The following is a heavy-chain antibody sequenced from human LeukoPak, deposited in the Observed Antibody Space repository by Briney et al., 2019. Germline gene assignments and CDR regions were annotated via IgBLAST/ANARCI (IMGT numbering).Heavy chain of an antibody. D-gene: IGHD4-11*01. CDR3: AKDLVYSITTLFDY. V-gene: IGHV3-30*18. CDR2: ISYDGSNK. CDR1: GFTFSSYG. Sequence: PGGSLRLSCAASGFTFSSYGMHWVRQAPGKGLEWVAVISYDGSNKYYADSVKGRFTISRDNSKNTLYLQMNSLRAEDTAVYYCAKDLVYSITTLFDYWGQGTLVTVSS. J-gene: IGHJ4*02.